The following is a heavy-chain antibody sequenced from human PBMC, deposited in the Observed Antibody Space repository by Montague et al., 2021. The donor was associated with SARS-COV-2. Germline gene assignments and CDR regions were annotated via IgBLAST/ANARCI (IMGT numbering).Heavy chain of an antibody. CDR3: ARGGVWVGVDNSDY. CDR2: IKQDGSEK. CDR1: GFTFSSYW. Sequence: SLRLSCAASGFTFSSYWMSWVRQAPGKGLEWVANIKQDGSEKYYVDSVKGRFTISRDNAKNSLYLQMNSPRAEDTAVYYCARGGVWVGVDNSDYWGQGTLVTVSS. J-gene: IGHJ4*02. D-gene: IGHD3-10*01. V-gene: IGHV3-7*01.